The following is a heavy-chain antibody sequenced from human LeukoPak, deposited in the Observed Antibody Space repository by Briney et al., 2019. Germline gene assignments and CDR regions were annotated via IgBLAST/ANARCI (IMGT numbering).Heavy chain of an antibody. J-gene: IGHJ4*02. CDR1: GFTFSSYG. Sequence: PGGSLRLSCAASGFTFSSYGMHWVRQAPGKGLEWVANIKQDGSEKYYVDSVKGRFTISRDNAKNSLYLQMNSLRAEDTAVYYCARRKYCGGDCYSAYYFDYWGQGTLVTVSS. CDR2: IKQDGSEK. V-gene: IGHV3-7*01. CDR3: ARRKYCGGDCYSAYYFDY. D-gene: IGHD2-21*02.